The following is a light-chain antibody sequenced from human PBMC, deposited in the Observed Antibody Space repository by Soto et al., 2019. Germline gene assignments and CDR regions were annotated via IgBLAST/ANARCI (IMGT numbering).Light chain of an antibody. CDR3: QQYGSSPRT. J-gene: IGKJ1*01. CDR1: QSVSSNY. Sequence: EIVLTQSPATLSLSPGERAALSCGASQSVSSNYLAWYQQKPGLAPSLLIHGASSRVTGIPERFSGSGSGTDFTLTISRLEPEDFAVYFCQQYGSSPRTFGQGTKVDI. V-gene: IGKV3D-20*01. CDR2: GAS.